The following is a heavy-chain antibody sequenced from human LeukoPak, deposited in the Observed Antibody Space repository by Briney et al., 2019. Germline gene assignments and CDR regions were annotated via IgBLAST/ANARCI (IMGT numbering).Heavy chain of an antibody. CDR3: ARVLSYPGYSGSWDVVDY. CDR2: INPNSGGT. Sequence: ASVKVSCKASGYTFTGYYMHWVRQAPGQGLEWMGRINPNSGGTNYAQKFQGRVTMTRDTSISTAYMELSRLRSDDTAVYYCARVLSYPGYSGSWDVVDYWGQGTLVTVSS. D-gene: IGHD6-13*01. V-gene: IGHV1-2*06. CDR1: GYTFTGYY. J-gene: IGHJ4*02.